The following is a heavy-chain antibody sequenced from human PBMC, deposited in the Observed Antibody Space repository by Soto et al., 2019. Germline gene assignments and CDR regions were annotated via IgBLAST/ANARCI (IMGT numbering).Heavy chain of an antibody. D-gene: IGHD6-19*01. Sequence: SETLSLTCTVSGGSISAYYGSWIRQPPGKGLEWIGYIHHSGSTNYNPSLRSRVTISVDTSKNQFSLNLSSVTAEDTAVYYCARLTSGWYSYWGPGTLVTVSS. CDR2: IHHSGST. J-gene: IGHJ4*02. V-gene: IGHV4-59*08. CDR3: ARLTSGWYSY. CDR1: GGSISAYY.